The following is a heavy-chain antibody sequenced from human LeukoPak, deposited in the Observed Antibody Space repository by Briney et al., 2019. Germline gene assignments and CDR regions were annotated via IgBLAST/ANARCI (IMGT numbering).Heavy chain of an antibody. J-gene: IGHJ4*02. V-gene: IGHV3-7*03. Sequence: GGSLRLSCAAAGFTFSSYWMSWVRQAPGKGLEWVANIKQDGSEKYYVDSVKGRFTISRDNAKNSLYLQMNSLRAEDTAVYYCARTGTTYSFDYWGQGTLVTVSS. CDR2: IKQDGSEK. CDR3: ARTGTTYSFDY. D-gene: IGHD1-1*01. CDR1: GFTFSSYW.